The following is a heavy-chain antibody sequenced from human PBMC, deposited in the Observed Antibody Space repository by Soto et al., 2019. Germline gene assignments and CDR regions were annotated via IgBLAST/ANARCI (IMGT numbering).Heavy chain of an antibody. CDR1: GYTFTSYG. Sequence: ASVKVSCKASGYTFTSYGISWVRQAPGQGLEWMGWISAYNGNTNYAQKLQGRVTMTTDTSTSTAYMELRSLRSDDTAVYYCARGLPPLTYYYDSSGYYVSDYFDYWGQGTLVTVSS. CDR2: ISAYNGNT. J-gene: IGHJ4*02. CDR3: ARGLPPLTYYYDSSGYYVSDYFDY. V-gene: IGHV1-18*01. D-gene: IGHD3-22*01.